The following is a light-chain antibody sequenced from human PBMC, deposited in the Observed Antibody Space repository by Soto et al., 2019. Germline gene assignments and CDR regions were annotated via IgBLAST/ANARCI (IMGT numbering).Light chain of an antibody. J-gene: IGLJ1*01. CDR3: SSYAGSSNV. Sequence: QSALTQPPSASGSPGQSVAISCTGTSSDVGGYNYVSWYQQHPGKAPKLMIYEVNERPSGVPDRFSGSKSGHTASLTVSGLQAEDEADYYCSSYAGSSNVFGTGTKVTVL. V-gene: IGLV2-8*01. CDR2: EVN. CDR1: SSDVGGYNY.